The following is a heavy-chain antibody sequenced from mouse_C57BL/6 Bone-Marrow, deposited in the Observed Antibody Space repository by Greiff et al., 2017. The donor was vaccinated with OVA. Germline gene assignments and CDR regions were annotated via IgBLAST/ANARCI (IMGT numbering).Heavy chain of an antibody. V-gene: IGHV1-55*01. CDR1: GYTFTSYW. CDR3: ARDGQLGGYFDY. Sequence: VKLQQPGAELVKPGASVKMSCKASGYTFTSYWITWVKQRPGQGLEWIGDIYPGSGRTNYNEKFKSKATLTVDTASSTAYMQRSGLTSEDSAVYYCARDGQLGGYFDYWGQGTTLTVSS. J-gene: IGHJ2*01. D-gene: IGHD4-1*02. CDR2: IYPGSGRT.